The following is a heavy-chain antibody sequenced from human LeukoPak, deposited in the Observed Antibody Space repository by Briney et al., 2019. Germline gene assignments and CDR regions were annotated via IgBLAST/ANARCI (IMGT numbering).Heavy chain of an antibody. CDR1: GFTFSHYW. D-gene: IGHD6-6*01. J-gene: IGHJ4*02. CDR3: AKAYSSSSRGAYFDY. V-gene: IGHV3-7*03. Sequence: GGSLGLSCAPSGFTFSHYWMSWVRQAPGKGLEWVANIKEDGSEKYYVDSVKGRFTISRDNAKNSLYLQMNSLRAEDMALYYCAKAYSSSSRGAYFDYWGQGTLVTVSS. CDR2: IKEDGSEK.